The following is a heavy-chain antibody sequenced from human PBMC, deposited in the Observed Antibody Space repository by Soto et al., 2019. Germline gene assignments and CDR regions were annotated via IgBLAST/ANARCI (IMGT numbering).Heavy chain of an antibody. J-gene: IGHJ4*02. CDR3: ARWGTPGGLEV. V-gene: IGHV3-30*19. Sequence: QVQLVESGGGVVQPGTSLRLSCVGSGFTFRSYVIHWVRQAPGKGLEWVALTSYDGSNKYYDDSVKGRFTISRDNYRNTVDLHMGSLRLEDTALYYCARWGTPGGLEVWGQGTLVSVSS. CDR2: TSYDGSNK. CDR1: GFTFRSYV. D-gene: IGHD3-16*01.